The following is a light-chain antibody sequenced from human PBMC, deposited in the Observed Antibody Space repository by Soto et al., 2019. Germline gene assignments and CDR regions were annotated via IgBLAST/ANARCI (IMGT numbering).Light chain of an antibody. Sequence: DIQLTQSPSVLSASVGDRVTLTCRASQGISSYLAWYQQKPGKAPKLLISAALILQSGVPSRFSGSGSGTKFTLTIPSLQPEDFATYYCQQLNSYPSTFGQGTKLEIK. CDR1: QGISSY. CDR3: QQLNSYPST. J-gene: IGKJ2*01. V-gene: IGKV1-9*01. CDR2: AAL.